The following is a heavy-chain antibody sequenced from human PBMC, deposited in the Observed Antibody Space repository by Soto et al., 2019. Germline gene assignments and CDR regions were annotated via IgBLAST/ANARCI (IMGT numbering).Heavy chain of an antibody. CDR1: GGSFSGYY. J-gene: IGHJ6*02. D-gene: IGHD2-15*01. CDR3: ARGRPTFVVVVAYYYYGMDV. Sequence: SETLSLTCAVHGGSFSGYYWSWIRQPPGKGLEWIGEINHSGSTNYNPSLKSRVTISVDTSKNQFSLKLSSVTAADTAVYYCARGRPTFVVVVAYYYYGMDVWGQGTTVTVSS. V-gene: IGHV4-34*01. CDR2: INHSGST.